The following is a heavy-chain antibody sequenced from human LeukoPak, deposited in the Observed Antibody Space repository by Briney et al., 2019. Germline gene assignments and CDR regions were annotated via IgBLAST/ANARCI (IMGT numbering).Heavy chain of an antibody. V-gene: IGHV4-39*07. D-gene: IGHD1-26*01. J-gene: IGHJ4*02. CDR3: ARATAAEWELLVPSFDY. CDR1: GGSISSSSYY. CDR2: IYYSGST. Sequence: PSETLSLTCTVSGGSISSSSYYWGWIRQPPGKGLEWIGSIYYSGSTYYNPSLKSRVTISVASKNQFSLKLSSVTAADTAVYYCARATAAEWELLVPSFDYWGQGTLVTVSS.